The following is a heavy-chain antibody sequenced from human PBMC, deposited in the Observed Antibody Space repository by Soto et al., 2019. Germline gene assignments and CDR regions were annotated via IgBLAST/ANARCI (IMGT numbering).Heavy chain of an antibody. J-gene: IGHJ1*01. CDR1: GFTFSSYW. V-gene: IGHV3-74*01. CDR3: ARLPNKSPQN. Sequence: EVQLVESGGGLVQPGGSLRLSCVASGFTFSSYWMHWVRQAPGKGLVWVSSISNDGSSTSYADPVKGRFTISSDNAKNKLYLQMNSLRAEDTAVYYCARLPNKSPQNWGQGTLVIVSP. CDR2: ISNDGSST.